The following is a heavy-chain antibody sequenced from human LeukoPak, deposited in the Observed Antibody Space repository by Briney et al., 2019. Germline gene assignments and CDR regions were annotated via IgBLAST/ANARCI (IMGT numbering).Heavy chain of an antibody. V-gene: IGHV4-59*08. D-gene: IGHD6-25*01. J-gene: IGHJ2*01. CDR1: GGSISSYY. Sequence: PSETLSLTCTVSGGSISSYYWSWIRQPPGKGLEGIGNIYYSGSTNYNPSLKSRVTISVDTSKNQFSLKLSSVTAADTAVYYCARQGGGFWYFDLWGRGTLVTVSS. CDR3: ARQGGGFWYFDL. CDR2: IYYSGST.